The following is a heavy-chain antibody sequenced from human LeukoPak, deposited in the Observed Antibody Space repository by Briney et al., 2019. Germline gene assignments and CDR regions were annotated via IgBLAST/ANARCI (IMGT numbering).Heavy chain of an antibody. CDR2: ISSSSSSK. CDR3: ATDPQGSVLRYLDWLKY. D-gene: IGHD3-9*01. Sequence: GRSLRLSCVASGFTFSSYSMKWVRQAPGKGLEWVSYISSSSSSKYYADSVKGRFTISRDNAKNSLYLQMNSLRDEDTAVYYCATDPQGSVLRYLDWLKYWGQGTLVTVSS. J-gene: IGHJ4*02. V-gene: IGHV3-48*02. CDR1: GFTFSSYS.